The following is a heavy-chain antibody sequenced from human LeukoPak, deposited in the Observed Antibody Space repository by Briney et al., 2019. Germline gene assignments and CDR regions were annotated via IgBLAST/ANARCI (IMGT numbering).Heavy chain of an antibody. V-gene: IGHV4-4*07. Sequence: SETLSLTCTVSGGSISSYYWSWIRQPAGKGPEWIGRIYTSGSTNYNPSLKSRVTMSVDTSKNQFSLKLSSVTAADTAVYYCARDAGSALLWFGELWHYYYYGMDVWGQGTTVTVSS. CDR1: GGSISSYY. J-gene: IGHJ6*02. CDR2: IYTSGST. CDR3: ARDAGSALLWFGELWHYYYYGMDV. D-gene: IGHD3-10*01.